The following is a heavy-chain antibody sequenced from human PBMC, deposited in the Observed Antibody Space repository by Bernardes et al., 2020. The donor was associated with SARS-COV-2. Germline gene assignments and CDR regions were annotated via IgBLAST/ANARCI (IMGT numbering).Heavy chain of an antibody. Sequence: SETLSLTCTVSGGSISSYYWSWIRQPPGKGLEWIGYIYYSGSTNYNPSLKSRVTISVDTSKNQFSLKLSSVTAADTAVYYCARAWPYYYGSGSYAYWYFDLWGRGTLVTVSS. D-gene: IGHD3-10*01. V-gene: IGHV4-59*01. CDR2: IYYSGST. J-gene: IGHJ2*01. CDR3: ARAWPYYYGSGSYAYWYFDL. CDR1: GGSISSYY.